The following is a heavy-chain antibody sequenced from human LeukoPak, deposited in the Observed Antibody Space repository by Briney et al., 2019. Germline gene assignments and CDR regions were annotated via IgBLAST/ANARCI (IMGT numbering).Heavy chain of an antibody. CDR2: INPNSGGT. J-gene: IGHJ6*02. V-gene: IGHV1-2*02. D-gene: IGHD3-10*01. Sequence: GASVKVSCKASGYTFTGYYMHWVRQASGQGLEWMGWINPNSGGTNYAQKFQGRVTMTRDTSISTAYMELSRLRSDDTAVYYCARDKITMVRGPHYYYYGMDVWGQGTTVTVSS. CDR1: GYTFTGYY. CDR3: ARDKITMVRGPHYYYYGMDV.